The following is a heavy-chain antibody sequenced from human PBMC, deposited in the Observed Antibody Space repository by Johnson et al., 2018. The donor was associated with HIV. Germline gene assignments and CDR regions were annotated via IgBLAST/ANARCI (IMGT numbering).Heavy chain of an antibody. Sequence: VQLVESGGGLVQPGGSLRLSCAASGFTFSSYWMTWVRQAPGKGLEWVANIKQDGSEKYYVDSVKGRFTISRDNAKNSLYLQMNSLRAEDTAVYYCERAGRITMIVVALGAFDIWGQGTMVTVSP. CDR2: IKQDGSEK. D-gene: IGHD3-22*01. V-gene: IGHV3-7*01. CDR1: GFTFSSYW. J-gene: IGHJ3*02. CDR3: ERAGRITMIVVALGAFDI.